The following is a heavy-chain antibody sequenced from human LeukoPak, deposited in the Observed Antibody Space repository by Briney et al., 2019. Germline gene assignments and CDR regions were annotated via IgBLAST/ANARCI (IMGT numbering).Heavy chain of an antibody. CDR1: GLTFSRYA. J-gene: IGHJ4*02. Sequence: GGSLRLSCAASGLTFSRYAMNWVRQAPGKGLEWVSAISGSGGSTYYADSVKGRFTISRDNSRNTLYLQMNSLRAEDTAVYYCAKGHGDSFDYWGQGALVTVSS. D-gene: IGHD7-27*01. V-gene: IGHV3-23*01. CDR3: AKGHGDSFDY. CDR2: ISGSGGST.